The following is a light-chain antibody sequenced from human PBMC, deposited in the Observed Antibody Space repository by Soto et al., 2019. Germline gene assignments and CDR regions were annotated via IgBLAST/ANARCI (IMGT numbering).Light chain of an antibody. CDR3: SSYAGAVA. CDR2: EGS. J-gene: IGLJ2*01. Sequence: QSALTQPASVSGSPGQSITISCTGTSGDVGTYNLVSWYQHHPGKAPKLMIYEGSNRPSGVSHRFSGSQSGNTAALTISGLQAGDEADYYCSSYAGAVAFGGGTKLTVL. CDR1: SGDVGTYNL. V-gene: IGLV2-23*01.